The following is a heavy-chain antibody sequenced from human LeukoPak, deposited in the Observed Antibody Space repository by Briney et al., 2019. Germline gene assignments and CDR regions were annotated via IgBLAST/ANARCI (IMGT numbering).Heavy chain of an antibody. V-gene: IGHV3-11*01. CDR2: ISSSGTDT. CDR1: GFIFSDYH. J-gene: IGHJ6*04. CDR3: GRNDAGDV. Sequence: GGSLRLSCVASGFIFSDYHMSWIRQAPGQGLEWISYISSSGTDTYYADSVKGRFTISRDNAKNSLYLQLNSLRVEDTAVYYCGRNDAGDVWGKGTTVTISS.